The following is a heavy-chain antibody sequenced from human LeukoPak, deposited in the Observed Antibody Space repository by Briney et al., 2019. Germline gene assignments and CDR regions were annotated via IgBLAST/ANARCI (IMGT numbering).Heavy chain of an antibody. D-gene: IGHD3-22*01. CDR1: GFTFSSYW. V-gene: IGHV3-74*01. J-gene: IGHJ4*02. Sequence: QAGGSLRLSCAASGFTFSSYWMHWVRQAPGKGLVWVSRINSDGSSTSYADSVKGRFTISRDNAKNTLYLQMNSLRAEDTAVYYCARDPADSSGFVGCDYWGQGTLVTVSS. CDR2: INSDGSST. CDR3: ARDPADSSGFVGCDY.